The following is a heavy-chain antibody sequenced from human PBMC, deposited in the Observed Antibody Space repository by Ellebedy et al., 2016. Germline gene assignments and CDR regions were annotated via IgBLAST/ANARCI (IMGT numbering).Heavy chain of an antibody. J-gene: IGHJ4*02. CDR3: ARDRPLEWTEIIDY. V-gene: IGHV3-23*01. D-gene: IGHD3-3*01. CDR1: GFTFSSYA. Sequence: GGSLRLSCAASGFTFSSYAMSWVRQSPGKGLEWVSSIGYSGATYSADSVKGRFTISRDNSKNTLYLQMNSLRAEDTAVYYCARDRPLEWTEIIDYWGQGTLVTVSS. CDR2: IGYSGAT.